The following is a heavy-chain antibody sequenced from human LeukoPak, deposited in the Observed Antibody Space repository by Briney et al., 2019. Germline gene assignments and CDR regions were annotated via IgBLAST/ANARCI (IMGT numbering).Heavy chain of an antibody. J-gene: IGHJ5*02. V-gene: IGHV4-31*03. Sequence: SQTLSLTCTVSGGSISSGGYYWSWIRQHPGKGLEWIGHIYYSGSAYYNPSLKSRVTMSVDTSKNQFSLKLNSVTAADTAVYYCARRDKQLQYTWFDPWGQGTLVTVSS. CDR3: ARRDKQLQYTWFDP. CDR2: IYYSGSA. D-gene: IGHD1-1*01. CDR1: GGSISSGGYY.